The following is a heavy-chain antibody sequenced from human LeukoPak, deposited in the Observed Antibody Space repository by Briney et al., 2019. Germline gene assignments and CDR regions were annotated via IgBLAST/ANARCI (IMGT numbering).Heavy chain of an antibody. CDR3: ARVHGYCSSTSCRVFYYYHGMDV. D-gene: IGHD2-2*01. Sequence: ASVKVSCKASGYTFTSYGISWVRQAPGQGLEWMGWISAYNGNTNYAQKLQGRVTMTTDTSTSTAYMELRSLRSDDTAVYYCARVHGYCSSTSCRVFYYYHGMDVWGQGTTVTVSS. CDR2: ISAYNGNT. V-gene: IGHV1-18*01. J-gene: IGHJ6*02. CDR1: GYTFTSYG.